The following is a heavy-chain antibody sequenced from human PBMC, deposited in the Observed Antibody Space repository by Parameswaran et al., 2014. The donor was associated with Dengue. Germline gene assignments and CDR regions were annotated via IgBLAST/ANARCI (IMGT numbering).Heavy chain of an antibody. CDR2: IYTSGST. CDR3: ARWEGWNYRFDY. Sequence: GKGLEWIGRIYTSGSTNYNPSLKSRVTISVDTSKNQFSLKLSSVTAADTAVYYCARWEGWNYRFDYWGQGTLVTVSS. J-gene: IGHJ4*02. D-gene: IGHD1-7*01. V-gene: IGHV4-61*02.